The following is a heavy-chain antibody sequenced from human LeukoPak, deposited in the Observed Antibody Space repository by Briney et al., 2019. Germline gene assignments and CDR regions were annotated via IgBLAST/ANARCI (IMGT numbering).Heavy chain of an antibody. V-gene: IGHV1-2*04. CDR2: INPNSGGT. J-gene: IGHJ4*02. CDR1: GYTFTGYY. CDR3: ARSRITIFGVANYYFDY. Sequence: ASVKVSCTASGYTFTGYYMHWVRQAPGQGLEWMGWINPNSGGTNYAQKFQGWVTMTRDTSISTAYMELSRLRSDDTAVYYCARSRITIFGVANYYFDYWGQGTLVTVSS. D-gene: IGHD3-3*01.